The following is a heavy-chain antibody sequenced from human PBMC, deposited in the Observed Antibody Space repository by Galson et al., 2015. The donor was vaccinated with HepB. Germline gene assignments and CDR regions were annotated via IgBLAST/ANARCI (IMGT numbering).Heavy chain of an antibody. Sequence: SVTVSCKDSGYTFTSYGISWVRQAPGQGLEWMGWISAYNGNTNYAQKLQGRVTMTTDTSTSTAYMELRSLRSDDTAVYYCASAARGFLADWGQGTLVTVSS. J-gene: IGHJ4*02. CDR3: ASAARGFLAD. D-gene: IGHD2-15*01. CDR2: ISAYNGNT. CDR1: GYTFTSYG. V-gene: IGHV1-18*04.